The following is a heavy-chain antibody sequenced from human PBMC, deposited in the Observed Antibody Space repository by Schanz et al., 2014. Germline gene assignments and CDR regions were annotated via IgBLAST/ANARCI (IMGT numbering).Heavy chain of an antibody. J-gene: IGHJ4*02. CDR3: ARGGYSSGWHDRDIAHFDY. Sequence: QVQLVQSGAEVKKPGASVKVSCKASGYTFTSHGISWVRQAPGQGLEWMGWITAYNGNTNYAQKLQGRVTMTTDTSTSTAYMELRSLRSDDTAVYYCARGGYSSGWHDRDIAHFDYWGQGTLVTVSS. CDR1: GYTFTSHG. CDR2: ITAYNGNT. V-gene: IGHV1-18*01. D-gene: IGHD6-19*01.